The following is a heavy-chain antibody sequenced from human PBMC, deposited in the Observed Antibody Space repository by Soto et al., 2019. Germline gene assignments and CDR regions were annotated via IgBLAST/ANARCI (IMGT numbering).Heavy chain of an antibody. Sequence: PVGSLRLTYAASGFTFSSFAMHWVRQAPGKGLEWVAVISYDGSVKYYAAPVKGSFTISTDDSKNTRHLQRNSLKTENTAVYYCTTESTYYDESSGYYPTGRFDYWGQGTLGTVSS. CDR3: TTESTYYDESSGYYPTGRFDY. D-gene: IGHD3-22*01. CDR2: ISYDGSVK. CDR1: GFTFSSFA. V-gene: IGHV3-30-3*01. J-gene: IGHJ4*02.